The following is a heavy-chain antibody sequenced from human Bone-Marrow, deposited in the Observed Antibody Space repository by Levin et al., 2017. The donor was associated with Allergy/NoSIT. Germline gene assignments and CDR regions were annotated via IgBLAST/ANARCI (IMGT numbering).Heavy chain of an antibody. CDR1: GFSLSTTGVA. CDR2: IYWDDDK. V-gene: IGHV2-5*02. D-gene: IGHD3-10*01. J-gene: IGHJ5*02. CDR3: VHQAVMPRGGTPFDP. Sequence: GSGPTLVKPAQTLTLTCTFSGFSLSTTGVAVAWIRQPPGKAPEWLAPIYWDDDKRYSPSLKTRLTITRDTSKNQVVLTMTNMGPADTATYYCVHQAVMPRGGTPFDPWGQGTLVTVSS.